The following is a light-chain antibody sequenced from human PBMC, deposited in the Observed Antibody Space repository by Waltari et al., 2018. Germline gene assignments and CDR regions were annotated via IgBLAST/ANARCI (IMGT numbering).Light chain of an antibody. Sequence: DIVLTQSPDSLALSLGERATLSCRSSQSVLSSTNRNNYLAWYQQRPGQPPKLLFYCASTRVSGVPDRFDGSGSGTDFSLTISSLQAEDLAVYYCQQYYTTPCTFGQGTRLEIK. CDR3: QQYYTTPCT. CDR2: CAS. CDR1: QSVLSSTNRNNY. J-gene: IGKJ2*02. V-gene: IGKV4-1*01.